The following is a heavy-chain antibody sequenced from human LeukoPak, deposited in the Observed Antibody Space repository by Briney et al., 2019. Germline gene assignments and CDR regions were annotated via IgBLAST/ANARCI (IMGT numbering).Heavy chain of an antibody. CDR1: SASISSGGYY. V-gene: IGHV4-30-2*01. J-gene: IGHJ3*02. Sequence: SETLPLTCTVSSASISSGGYYWTWIRQPPGKGLEWIGYIYDSGRTSYNPALKSRVTMSVDKSNNQFSLELTSVTAADTAVYYCARAGATAGTWDAFDIWGQGTMVIVSS. CDR2: IYDSGRT. D-gene: IGHD6-13*01. CDR3: ARAGATAGTWDAFDI.